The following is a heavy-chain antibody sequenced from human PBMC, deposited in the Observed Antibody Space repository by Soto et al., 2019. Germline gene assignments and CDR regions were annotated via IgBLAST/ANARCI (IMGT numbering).Heavy chain of an antibody. J-gene: IGHJ3*02. CDR2: IDPSDSYT. CDR1: GYSFTSYW. D-gene: IGHD3-22*01. Sequence: HGESLKISCKGSGYSFTSYWISWVRQMPGKGLEWMGRIDPSDSYTNYSPSFQGHVTISADKSISTAYLQWSSLKASDTAMYYCASFSYDSRVRAFDIWGQGTMVTVSS. V-gene: IGHV5-10-1*01. CDR3: ASFSYDSRVRAFDI.